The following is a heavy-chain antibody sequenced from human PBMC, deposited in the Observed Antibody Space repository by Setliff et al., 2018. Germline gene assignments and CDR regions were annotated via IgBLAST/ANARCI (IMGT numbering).Heavy chain of an antibody. CDR1: GGSISSGNYY. D-gene: IGHD3-10*01. V-gene: IGHV4-39*01. J-gene: IGHJ6*03. Sequence: KTSETLSLTCRVSGGSISSGNYYWGLIRQPPGKGLEWVATIYYSGSTYSNPSLKRRLIISVDAPDNQFSVKLSSVTAADTAVYYCARHKANGSGSYPSLYMDVWGKGIMVTVSS. CDR3: ARHKANGSGSYPSLYMDV. CDR2: IYYSGST.